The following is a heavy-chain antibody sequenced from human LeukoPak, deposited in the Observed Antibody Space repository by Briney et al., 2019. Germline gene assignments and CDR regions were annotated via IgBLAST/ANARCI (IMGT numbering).Heavy chain of an antibody. J-gene: IGHJ4*02. CDR1: EFTFRNYW. V-gene: IGHV3-7*01. D-gene: IGHD1-26*01. CDR3: ARDKVSGATLLDY. Sequence: GSLRLSCAASEFTFRNYWMSWVRQVPGKGPEWVANIRQDGNEFYYVDSVKGRFTISRDNAKNSLYPQMNSLRVEDTAVYYCARDKVSGATLLDYWGQGTLVTVSS. CDR2: IRQDGNEF.